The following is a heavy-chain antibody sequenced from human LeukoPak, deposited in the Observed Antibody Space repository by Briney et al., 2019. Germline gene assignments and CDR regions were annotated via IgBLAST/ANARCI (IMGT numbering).Heavy chain of an antibody. D-gene: IGHD3-22*01. Sequence: ASVKVSCKASGYTFTSYDINWVRQATGQGLEWMGWMNPNSGNTGYAQKFQGRVTMTRNTSISTAYMELSSLRSEDTAVYYCARDLGNYYDSSGYGWFDPWGQGTLVTVSS. CDR2: MNPNSGNT. J-gene: IGHJ5*02. CDR3: ARDLGNYYDSSGYGWFDP. CDR1: GYTFTSYD. V-gene: IGHV1-8*01.